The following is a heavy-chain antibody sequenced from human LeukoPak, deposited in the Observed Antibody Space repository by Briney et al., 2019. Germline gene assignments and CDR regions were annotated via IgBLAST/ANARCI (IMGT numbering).Heavy chain of an antibody. CDR1: RGTFSSYA. CDR2: INPNSGGT. D-gene: IGHD3-9*01. Sequence: ASVKVSCKASRGTFSSYAISWVRQAPGQGLEWMGWINPNSGGTNYAQKFQGRVTMTRDTSISTAYMELSRPRSDDTAVYYCARDGSVLRYFDWLSRRNVFDYWGQGTLVTVSS. V-gene: IGHV1-2*02. CDR3: ARDGSVLRYFDWLSRRNVFDY. J-gene: IGHJ4*02.